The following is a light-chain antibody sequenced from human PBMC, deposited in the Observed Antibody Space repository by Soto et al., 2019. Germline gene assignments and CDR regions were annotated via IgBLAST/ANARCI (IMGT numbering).Light chain of an antibody. J-gene: IGKJ5*01. V-gene: IGKV1-5*01. CDR3: QEYNSYPVS. CDR1: QSIGTX. CDR2: DAS. Sequence: DIQVTQSPATLSAFVGDRVTISCRARQSIGTXLAWYQQKPGKAPKLLIYDASTLESGVPSRFSGSGSGTEFTLTISSLQPEDVATYYCQEYNSYPVSFGQGTRLDI.